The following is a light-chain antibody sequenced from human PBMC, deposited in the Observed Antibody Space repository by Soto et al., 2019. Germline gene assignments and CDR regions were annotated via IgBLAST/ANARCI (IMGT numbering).Light chain of an antibody. V-gene: IGKV3-15*01. J-gene: IGKJ2*01. Sequence: EIVMTQSPATLSVSPGERATLSCRASQSVSSSLAWYQQKPGQAPRLLIYGASTRATDIPARFSGSGSGTEFTLTISSLQSEDFAVYYCQQYNNWPPNTFGQGTKLEIK. CDR1: QSVSSS. CDR3: QQYNNWPPNT. CDR2: GAS.